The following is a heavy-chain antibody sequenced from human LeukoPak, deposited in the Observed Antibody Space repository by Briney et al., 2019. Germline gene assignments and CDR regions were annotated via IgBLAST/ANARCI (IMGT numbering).Heavy chain of an antibody. V-gene: IGHV1-2*02. CDR3: ARVSYYDFWSGYYNY. D-gene: IGHD3-3*01. CDR2: INPNSGGT. J-gene: IGHJ4*02. Sequence: GASVKVSCKASGYTFTDYYMHWVRQAPGQGLEWVGWINPNSGGTNYAQKFQGRVTMTRDTSISTAYMELSRLRSDDTAVYYCARVSYYDFWSGYYNYWGQGTLVTVSS. CDR1: GYTFTDYY.